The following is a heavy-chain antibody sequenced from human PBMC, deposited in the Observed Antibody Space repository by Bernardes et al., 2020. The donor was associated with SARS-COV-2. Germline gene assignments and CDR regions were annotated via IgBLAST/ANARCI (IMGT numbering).Heavy chain of an antibody. Sequence: GGTLRLSCAASGFTFEDYTMHWVRKGPGKGLEWVSLISWDGSTTNYADSVKGRFFISRDSSRNTLHLQMNSLRKEDTALYYCATERQSLTIFGVGHDAFDFWCQGTMVTVSS. V-gene: IGHV3-43*01. CDR2: ISWDGSTT. CDR3: ATERQSLTIFGVGHDAFDF. CDR1: GFTFEDYT. D-gene: IGHD3-3*01. J-gene: IGHJ3*01.